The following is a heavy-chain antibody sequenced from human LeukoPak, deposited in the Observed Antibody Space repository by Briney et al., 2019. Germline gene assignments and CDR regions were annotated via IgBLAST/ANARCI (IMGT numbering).Heavy chain of an antibody. J-gene: IGHJ4*02. CDR2: IYSGGTI. CDR3: ARVYSSSWYAGH. V-gene: IGHV3-66*01. D-gene: IGHD6-13*01. CDR1: GFSVRSSY. Sequence: GGSLRLSCAAPGFSVRSSYMSWVRQAPGKGLEWVSVIYSGGTIHYADSVKGRFTISRDNSKNMVYLQMNSLRAEDTAVYYCARVYSSSWYAGHWGQGTLVTVSS.